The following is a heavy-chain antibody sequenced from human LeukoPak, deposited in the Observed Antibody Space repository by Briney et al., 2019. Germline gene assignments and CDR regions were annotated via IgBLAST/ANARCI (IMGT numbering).Heavy chain of an antibody. CDR3: ARGASYYYDSNGD. CDR2: IIPIFGTA. Sequence: SVKVSCKASGGTFSSYAISWVRQAPGQGLEWMGGIIPIFGTANYAQKFQGRVTITTDESTSTAYMELSSLRSEDTAVYYCARGASYYYDSNGDWGQGTLVTVSS. V-gene: IGHV1-69*05. D-gene: IGHD3-22*01. J-gene: IGHJ4*02. CDR1: GGTFSSYA.